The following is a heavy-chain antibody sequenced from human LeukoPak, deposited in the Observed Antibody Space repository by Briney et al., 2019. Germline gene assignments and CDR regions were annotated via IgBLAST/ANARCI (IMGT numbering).Heavy chain of an antibody. CDR2: ISYDGSNK. CDR3: AELGITMIGGV. V-gene: IGHV3-30*18. D-gene: IGHD3-10*02. J-gene: IGHJ6*04. CDR1: GFTFSSYG. Sequence: GGSLRLSCAASGFTFSSYGMHWVRQAPGKGMEWVAVISYDGSNKYYADSVKGRFTISRDNSKNTLYLQMNSLRAEDTTVYYCAELGITMIGGVWGKGTTVTISS.